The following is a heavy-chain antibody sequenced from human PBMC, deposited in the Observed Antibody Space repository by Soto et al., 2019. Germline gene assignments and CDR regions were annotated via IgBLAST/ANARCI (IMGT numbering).Heavy chain of an antibody. D-gene: IGHD1-26*01. CDR2: IIPIFGTA. J-gene: IGHJ6*02. Sequence: SVKVSCKASVGTFSSYAISWVRQAPGQGLEWMGGIIPIFGTANYAQKFQGRVTITADESTSTAYMELSSLRSEDTAVYYCARDIVGANTRKYYYGMDVWGQGTTVTVSS. CDR1: VGTFSSYA. CDR3: ARDIVGANTRKYYYGMDV. V-gene: IGHV1-69*13.